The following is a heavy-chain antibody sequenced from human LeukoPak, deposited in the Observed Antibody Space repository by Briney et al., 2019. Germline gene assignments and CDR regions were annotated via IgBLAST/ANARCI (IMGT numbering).Heavy chain of an antibody. V-gene: IGHV4-59*12. CDR1: GGSISSYY. CDR2: IYYSGST. J-gene: IGHJ5*02. Sequence: SETLSLTCTVSGGSISSYYWSWIRQPPGKGLEWIGSIYYSGSTYYNPSLKSRVTISVDMSKNQFSLKLSSVTAADTAVYYCARAHRDIVVVVAAPTWVYNWFDPWGQGTLVTVSS. CDR3: ARAHRDIVVVVAAPTWVYNWFDP. D-gene: IGHD2-15*01.